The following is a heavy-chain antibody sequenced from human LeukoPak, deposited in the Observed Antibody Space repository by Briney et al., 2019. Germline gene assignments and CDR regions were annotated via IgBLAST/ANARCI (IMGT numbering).Heavy chain of an antibody. CDR1: GFNFNNYA. J-gene: IGHJ6*03. D-gene: IGHD3-9*01. V-gene: IGHV3-23*01. Sequence: GGSLRLSCAASGFNFNNYAMSWVRQAPGKGLEWVSAISASGGSTYYADSVKGRFTISRDNAKNSLYLQMNSLRAEDTAVYYCARVILTGPNRAYYYYYMDVWGKGTTVTISS. CDR3: ARVILTGPNRAYYYYYMDV. CDR2: ISASGGST.